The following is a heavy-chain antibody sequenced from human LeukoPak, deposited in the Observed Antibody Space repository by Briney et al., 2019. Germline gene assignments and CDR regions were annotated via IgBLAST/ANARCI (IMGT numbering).Heavy chain of an antibody. V-gene: IGHV3-7*01. D-gene: IGHD2-15*01. J-gene: IGHJ4*02. CDR1: GFCFRNW. CDR3: ARDGGLHTNFDY. Sequence: GGSLRLSCAASGFCFRNWMGWVRPAPGKGLGWVANTKPDGSAEYYADSVRGRFTASRDNANNLLYLQMNRLRAEDTAVYYCARDGGLHTNFDYWGQGTLLTVSS. CDR2: TKPDGSAE.